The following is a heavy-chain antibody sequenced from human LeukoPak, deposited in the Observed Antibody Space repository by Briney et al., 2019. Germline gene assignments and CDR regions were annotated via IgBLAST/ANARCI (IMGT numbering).Heavy chain of an antibody. J-gene: IGHJ5*02. D-gene: IGHD3-3*01. V-gene: IGHV3-30*03. CDR2: IPNDGSNA. CDR3: STGSDFYYAS. CDR1: GFTFTRNC. Sequence: QTGTSVSLFWVASGFTFTRNCMHWVRQAPGKGLEWVADIPNDGSNALYADSVKGRFTISRDDSKSKKYLQMNSLRIEDSAMYYCSTGSDFYYASWGQGTLVTVSS.